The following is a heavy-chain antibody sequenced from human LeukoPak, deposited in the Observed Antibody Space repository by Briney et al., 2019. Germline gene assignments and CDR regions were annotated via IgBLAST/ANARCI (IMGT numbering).Heavy chain of an antibody. J-gene: IGHJ4*02. D-gene: IGHD6-13*01. CDR3: AKDDARQSSWYSDYFDY. CDR1: GFTFSSYA. CDR2: ISGSGGST. V-gene: IGHV3-23*01. Sequence: GGSLRLSCAASGFTFSSYAMSWVRQAPGKGLEWVSAISGSGGSTYYADSVKGRFTISRDNSKSTLYLQMNSLRAEDTAVYYCAKDDARQSSWYSDYFDYWGQGTLVTVSS.